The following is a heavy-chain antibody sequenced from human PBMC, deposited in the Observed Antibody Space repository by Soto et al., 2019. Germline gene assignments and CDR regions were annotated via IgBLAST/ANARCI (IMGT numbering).Heavy chain of an antibody. D-gene: IGHD3-10*01. V-gene: IGHV3-30-3*01. CDR1: GFTFRNYA. CDR3: ARVEPIASYGHDY. CDR2: ISYDGSNT. J-gene: IGHJ4*02. Sequence: GGSLRLSCAASGFTFRNYAMHWVRQAPGKGLEWVALISYDGSNTYYADSVKSRFTVSRDNSKNTLFLQMNSLRPDDTAVYYCARVEPIASYGHDYWGQGTLVTVSS.